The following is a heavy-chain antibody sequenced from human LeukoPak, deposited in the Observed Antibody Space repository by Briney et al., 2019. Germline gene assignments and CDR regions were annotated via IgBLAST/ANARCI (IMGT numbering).Heavy chain of an antibody. J-gene: IGHJ4*02. D-gene: IGHD2-15*01. Sequence: SETLSLTCTVSGGSISSGGYYWSWIRQHPGKGLEWIGYIYYSGSTYYNPSLKSRVTISVDTSKNQFSLKLSSVTAADTAVYYCARDRGQYCSGGTCYSHLFQYWGQGTLVTVSS. CDR2: IYYSGST. V-gene: IGHV4-31*03. CDR3: ARDRGQYCSGGTCYSHLFQY. CDR1: GGSISSGGYY.